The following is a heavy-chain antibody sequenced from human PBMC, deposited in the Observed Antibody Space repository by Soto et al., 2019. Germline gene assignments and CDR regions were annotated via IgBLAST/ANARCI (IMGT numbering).Heavy chain of an antibody. V-gene: IGHV4-4*07. Sequence: LSLTCTVSGGSISSYYWSWIRQPAGKGLEWIGRIYTSGSTNYNPSLKSRVTMSVDTSKNQFSLKLSSVTAADTAVYYCARLRFIAAAGTRRNGMDVWGQGTTVTVSS. CDR1: GGSISSYY. J-gene: IGHJ6*02. CDR2: IYTSGST. D-gene: IGHD6-13*01. CDR3: ARLRFIAAAGTRRNGMDV.